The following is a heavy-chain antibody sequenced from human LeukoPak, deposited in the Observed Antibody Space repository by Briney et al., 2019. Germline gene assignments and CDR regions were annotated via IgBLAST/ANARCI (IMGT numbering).Heavy chain of an antibody. D-gene: IGHD2-2*01. J-gene: IGHJ4*02. CDR3: ARGGTYQPLLGY. V-gene: IGHV3-21*01. CDR2: IGRSSQYI. CDR1: GFTLSLYS. Sequence: GGSLRLSCTASGFTLSLYSMHWVRQAPGKGLEWVSSIGRSSQYIYYGDSVRGRFTISRDNAKNSLYLDMNSPRAEDTAVYYCARGGTYQPLLGYWGQGTLVTVSS.